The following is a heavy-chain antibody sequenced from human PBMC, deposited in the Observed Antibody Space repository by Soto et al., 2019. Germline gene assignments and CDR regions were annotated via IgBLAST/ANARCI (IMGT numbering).Heavy chain of an antibody. V-gene: IGHV1-18*04. Sequence: GASVKVSCKASGYTFTSYGISWVRQAPGQGLEWMGWISAYNGNTNYAQKFQGRVTMTTDTSTSTAYMELRSLRSDDTAVYYCARDHRGGDFWSGYNNNWFDPWGQGTLV. CDR1: GYTFTSYG. J-gene: IGHJ5*02. CDR2: ISAYNGNT. CDR3: ARDHRGGDFWSGYNNNWFDP. D-gene: IGHD3-3*01.